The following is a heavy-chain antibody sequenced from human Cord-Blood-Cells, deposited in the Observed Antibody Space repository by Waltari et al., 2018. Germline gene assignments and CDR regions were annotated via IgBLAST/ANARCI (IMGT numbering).Heavy chain of an antibody. J-gene: IGHJ2*01. CDR2: FAPEDGET. V-gene: IGHV1-24*01. CDR1: GYPLTALS. Sequence: QVQPVQSGAEVKKPGASVKVSCKVSGYPLTALSMPWVRQAPGKGLEWMGGFAPEDGETIYAQKFQGRVTMTEDTSTDTAYMDLSSLRSEDTAVYYCATAGYLDWYFDLWGRGTLVTVSS. D-gene: IGHD6-13*01. CDR3: ATAGYLDWYFDL.